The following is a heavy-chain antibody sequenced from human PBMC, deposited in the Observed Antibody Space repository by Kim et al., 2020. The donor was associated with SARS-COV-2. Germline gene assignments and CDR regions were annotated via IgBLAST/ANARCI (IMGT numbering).Heavy chain of an antibody. Sequence: GGSLRLSCAASGFTFSSYGMHWVRQAPGKGLEWVAVIWYDGSNKYYADSVKGRFTISRDNSKNTLYLQMNSLRAEDTAVYYCAREPAITLDAFDIWGQGTMVTVSS. D-gene: IGHD2-21*01. CDR2: IWYDGSNK. CDR3: AREPAITLDAFDI. V-gene: IGHV3-33*08. J-gene: IGHJ3*02. CDR1: GFTFSSYG.